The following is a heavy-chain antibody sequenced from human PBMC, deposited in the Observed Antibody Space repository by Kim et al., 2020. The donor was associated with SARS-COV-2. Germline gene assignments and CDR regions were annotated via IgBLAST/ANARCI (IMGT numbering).Heavy chain of an antibody. J-gene: IGHJ4*02. V-gene: IGHV5-51*01. CDR2: SDT. Sequence: SDTRYSPSFQGQVTISADKSISTAYLQWSSLKASDTAMYYCARLNNFDYWGQGTLVTVSS. CDR3: ARLNNFDY.